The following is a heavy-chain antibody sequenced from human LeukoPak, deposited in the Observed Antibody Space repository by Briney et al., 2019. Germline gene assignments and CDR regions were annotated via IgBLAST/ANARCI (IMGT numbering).Heavy chain of an antibody. J-gene: IGHJ6*03. V-gene: IGHV3-7*01. CDR2: IKKEGREK. D-gene: IGHD2-15*01. CDR3: ARVQRGDIVVGRVYYYYYMDV. CDR1: VFTFSRYW. Sequence: GGALSLSCAASVFTFSRYWTSGVRQAPRRGLEGVADIKKEGREKYYVDSVKGRFTLPRDNDKNSLYLQMNSLRAEDTAVYYCARVQRGDIVVGRVYYYYYMDVWGKGTTVTVSS.